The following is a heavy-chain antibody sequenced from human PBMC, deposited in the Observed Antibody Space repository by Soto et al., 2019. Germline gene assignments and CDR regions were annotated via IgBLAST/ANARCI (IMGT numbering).Heavy chain of an antibody. V-gene: IGHV3-23*01. Sequence: SLRLSCASSGFTFSIYAMSWVRQAPGKVLELVSAISGSGGSTYYADSVKGRFTISRDNSKNTLYLQMNSLRAEDTAVYYCAKVTAMPHWGQGTLVTVSS. D-gene: IGHD5-18*01. CDR2: ISGSGGST. CDR1: GFTFSIYA. CDR3: AKVTAMPH. J-gene: IGHJ4*02.